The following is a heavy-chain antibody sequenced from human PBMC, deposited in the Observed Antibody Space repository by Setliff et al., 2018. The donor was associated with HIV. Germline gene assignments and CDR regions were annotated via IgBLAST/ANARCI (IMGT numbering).Heavy chain of an antibody. V-gene: IGHV1-18*01. CDR2: INSYNGNT. D-gene: IGHD3-10*01. CDR1: ADTFTNCL. CDR3: SRSGVPPYYYYGMDV. J-gene: IGHJ6*02. Sequence: ASVKVSCKASADTFTNCLINWVRQAPGQGLEWMGWINSYNGNTNYAQKFQGRVTMTTDTSTTTAFMELRSLKADDTAIYYCSRSGVPPYYYYGMDVWGQGTTVTVSS.